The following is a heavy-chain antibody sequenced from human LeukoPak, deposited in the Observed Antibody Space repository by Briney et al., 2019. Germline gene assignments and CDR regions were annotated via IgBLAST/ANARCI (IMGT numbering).Heavy chain of an antibody. CDR3: ATWAYYYDSSGSPA. CDR1: GYTLTELS. D-gene: IGHD3-22*01. Sequence: ASVKVSCKVSGYTLTELSMHWVRQAPGKRLEWMGGLDPEDGETIYAQKFQGRVTMTEDTSTDTAYMELSSLRSEDTAVYYCATWAYYYDSSGSPAWGQGTLVTVSS. CDR2: LDPEDGET. J-gene: IGHJ4*02. V-gene: IGHV1-24*01.